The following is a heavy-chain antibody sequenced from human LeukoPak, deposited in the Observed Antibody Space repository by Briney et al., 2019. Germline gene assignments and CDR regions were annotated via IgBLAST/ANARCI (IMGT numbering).Heavy chain of an antibody. D-gene: IGHD4-11*01. CDR3: ARQDTYMTTVTTFDY. CDR2: IYYSGST. Sequence: SETLSLTCAVYGGSFSGYYWGWIRQPPGKGLEWIGSIYYSGSTYYNPSLKSRVTISVDTSKNQFSLKLSSVTAADTAVYYCARQDTYMTTVTTFDYWGQGTLVTVSS. V-gene: IGHV4-39*01. J-gene: IGHJ4*02. CDR1: GGSFSGYY.